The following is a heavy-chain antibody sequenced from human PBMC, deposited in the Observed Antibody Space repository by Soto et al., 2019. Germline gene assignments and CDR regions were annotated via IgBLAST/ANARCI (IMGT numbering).Heavy chain of an antibody. D-gene: IGHD4-17*01. Sequence: QVQLVESGGGVVQPGRSLRLSCAASGFTFSSYGMHWVRQAPGKGLEWVAVIWYDGSNKYYADSVKGRFTISRDNSKNTLYLQMNSLRAEDTAVYYCARELADGDYYYYYGMDVWGQGTTVTVSS. CDR1: GFTFSSYG. CDR3: ARELADGDYYYYYGMDV. CDR2: IWYDGSNK. V-gene: IGHV3-33*01. J-gene: IGHJ6*02.